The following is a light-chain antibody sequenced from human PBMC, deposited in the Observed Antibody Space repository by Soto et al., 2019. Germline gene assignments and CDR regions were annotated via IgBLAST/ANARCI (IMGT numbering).Light chain of an antibody. CDR2: DAS. J-gene: IGKJ4*01. V-gene: IGKV1-33*01. CDR3: QQYDYLPWLT. CDR1: QDISDY. Sequence: DIQMTQSPSSLSASVGDRVTITCQASQDISDYLNWYQHKPGKAPKLLIYDASNLETGVPSRFSGSGSGTHFTFTISSLQPEDIATYYCQQYDYLPWLTVGGGTKVEIK.